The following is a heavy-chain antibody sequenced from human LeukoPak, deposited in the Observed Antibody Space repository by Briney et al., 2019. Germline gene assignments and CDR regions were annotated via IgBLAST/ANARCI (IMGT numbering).Heavy chain of an antibody. CDR3: ARVGYSYGYGAYFDY. V-gene: IGHV4-39*07. J-gene: IGHJ4*02. Sequence: NPSETLSLTCTVSGGSISSYYWSWIRQPPGKGLEWIGSIYYSGSTYYNPSLKSRVTISADTSKNQFSLKLSSVTAADTAVYYCARVGYSYGYGAYFDYWGQGTLVTVSS. CDR1: GGSISSYY. D-gene: IGHD5-18*01. CDR2: IYYSGST.